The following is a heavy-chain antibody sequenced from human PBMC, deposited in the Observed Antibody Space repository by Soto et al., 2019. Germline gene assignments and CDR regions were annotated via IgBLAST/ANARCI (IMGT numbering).Heavy chain of an antibody. CDR3: ARYLDTAMGNFDY. CDR2: IYYSGST. V-gene: IGHV4-59*08. CDR1: GGSISSYY. Sequence: SETLSLTCTVSGGSISSYYWSWIRQPPGKGLEWIGYIYYSGSTSYNPSLKSRVTISVDTSKNQFSLKLSSVTAADTAVYYCARYLDTAMGNFDYWGQGTLVIVSS. J-gene: IGHJ4*02. D-gene: IGHD5-18*01.